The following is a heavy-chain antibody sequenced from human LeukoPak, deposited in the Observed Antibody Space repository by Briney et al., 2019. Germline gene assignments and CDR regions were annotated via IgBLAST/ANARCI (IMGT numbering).Heavy chain of an antibody. V-gene: IGHV3-74*01. J-gene: IGHJ4*02. CDR3: ARGTAGYHSSYFDY. CDR2: INSDGSAT. CDR1: GFPFSSYW. D-gene: IGHD3-16*02. Sequence: PGGSLRLSCVASGFPFSSYWMTWVRQAPGKGLVWVSRINSDGSATAYADSVKGRFTISRDNAENTLYLQMNSLRAEDTAVYYCARGTAGYHSSYFDYWGQGTLVTVSS.